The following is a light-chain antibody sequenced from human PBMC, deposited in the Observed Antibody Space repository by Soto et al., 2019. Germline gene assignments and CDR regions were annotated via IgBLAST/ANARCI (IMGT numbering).Light chain of an antibody. Sequence: EIVLTQSPGILSLSPVERATLSGMASQSVSNDFLAWYQQKPGQAPRLLIYGASTRATDVPDRFSGSGSGTDFTLTISSLQPEDFATYYCQQSYSTPLTFGGGTKVDNK. CDR1: QSVSNDF. CDR3: QQSYSTPLT. V-gene: IGKV3-20*01. CDR2: GAS. J-gene: IGKJ4*01.